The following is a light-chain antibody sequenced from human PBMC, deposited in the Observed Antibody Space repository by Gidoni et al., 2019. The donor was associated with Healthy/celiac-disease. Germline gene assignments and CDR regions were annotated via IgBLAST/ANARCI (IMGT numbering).Light chain of an antibody. Sequence: EVVMTQSPAIVSVSPGDTATLSCRASQAINSNLAWYQQRPGQAPRLLIYGASTRATGIPARVSGSGSGTEFTLTISSLQFEDFAVYYCHQYRNWPSLTFGGGTKVDIK. V-gene: IGKV3-15*01. CDR1: QAINSN. CDR3: HQYRNWPSLT. J-gene: IGKJ4*01. CDR2: GAS.